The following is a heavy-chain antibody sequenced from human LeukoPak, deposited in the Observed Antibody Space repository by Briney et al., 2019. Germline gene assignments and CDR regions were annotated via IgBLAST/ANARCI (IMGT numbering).Heavy chain of an antibody. CDR3: ARDSTSSWETAFDV. CDR2: IDSGSTYI. Sequence: PGGSPRLSCAGYGFTFSTYTLNWVRQAPGKRLEWVSTIDSGSTYIYYADSVKGRFTISRDNAKNSLYLQMNSLRAEDTAVYYCARDSTSSWETAFDVWGQGTMVTVS. CDR1: GFTFSTYT. V-gene: IGHV3-21*01. D-gene: IGHD1-26*01. J-gene: IGHJ3*01.